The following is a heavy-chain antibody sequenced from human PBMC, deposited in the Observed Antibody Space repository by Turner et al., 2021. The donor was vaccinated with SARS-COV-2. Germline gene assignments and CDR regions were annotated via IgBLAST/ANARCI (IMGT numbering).Heavy chain of an antibody. CDR3: ARESIAAAGRDFDY. CDR2: ISYAGSNK. D-gene: IGHD6-13*01. CDR1: GFTFSSYA. V-gene: IGHV3-30-3*01. J-gene: IGHJ4*02. Sequence: QVQLVESGGGVVQPGRSLRLSCAASGFTFSSYAMHWVRQAPGKWLEWVAVISYAGSNKYYTDSVKGRFTISRDNSKNTLYLQMNSLRAEDTAVYYCARESIAAAGRDFDYWGQGTLVTVSS.